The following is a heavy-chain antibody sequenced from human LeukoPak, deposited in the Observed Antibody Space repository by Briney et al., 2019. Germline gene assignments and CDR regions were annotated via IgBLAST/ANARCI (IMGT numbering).Heavy chain of an antibody. CDR2: DHDNERSA. J-gene: IGHJ4*02. CDR3: ARDLGYCTNGVCHTRFDY. D-gene: IGHD2-8*01. Sequence: GGSLRLSCEGSGFSFSGHWMHWVRQAPGKGLVWVSRDHDNERSASYGDSVKGRFTISRDNSKNTLYLQMNSLRAEDTAVYYCARDLGYCTNGVCHTRFDYWGQGTLVAVSS. V-gene: IGHV3-74*01. CDR1: GFSFSGHW.